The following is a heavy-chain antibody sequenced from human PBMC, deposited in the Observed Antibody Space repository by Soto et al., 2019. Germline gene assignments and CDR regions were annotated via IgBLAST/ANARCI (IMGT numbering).Heavy chain of an antibody. Sequence: GESLKISCKGSGYSFTSYWIGWVRQMPGKGLEWMGIIYPGDSDTRYSPSFQGQVTISADKSISTAYLQWSSLKASDTAMYYGARQKHSRGYQNYYYYGMDVWGQGTTVTVSS. D-gene: IGHD3-3*02. J-gene: IGHJ6*02. V-gene: IGHV5-51*01. CDR2: IYPGDSDT. CDR1: GYSFTSYW. CDR3: ARQKHSRGYQNYYYYGMDV.